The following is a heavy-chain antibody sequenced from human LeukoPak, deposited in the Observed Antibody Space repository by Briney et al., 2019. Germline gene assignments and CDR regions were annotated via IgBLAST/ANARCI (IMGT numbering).Heavy chain of an antibody. Sequence: SVKVSCKASGGTFSSYAINWVRQAPGQGLEWMGGIIPIFGTANYAQKFQGRVTITADESTSTAYMELRSLRSDDTAVYYCARSGALRYFDWLSLGDAFDIWSQGTMVTVSS. D-gene: IGHD3-9*01. V-gene: IGHV1-69*13. CDR1: GGTFSSYA. CDR3: ARSGALRYFDWLSLGDAFDI. J-gene: IGHJ3*02. CDR2: IIPIFGTA.